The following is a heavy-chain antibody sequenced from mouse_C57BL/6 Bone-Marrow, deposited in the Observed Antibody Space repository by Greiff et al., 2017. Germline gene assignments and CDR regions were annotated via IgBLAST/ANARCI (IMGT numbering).Heavy chain of an antibody. J-gene: IGHJ4*01. Sequence: VKVVESGPELVKPGASVKISCKASGYAFSSSWMNWVKQRPGKGLEWIGRIYPGDGDTNYNGKFKGKATLTADKSSSTAYMQLSSLTSEDSAVYFCARSQFITTVVATNYYAMDYWGQGTSVTVSS. CDR1: GYAFSSSW. CDR2: IYPGDGDT. CDR3: ARSQFITTVVATNYYAMDY. V-gene: IGHV1-82*01. D-gene: IGHD1-1*01.